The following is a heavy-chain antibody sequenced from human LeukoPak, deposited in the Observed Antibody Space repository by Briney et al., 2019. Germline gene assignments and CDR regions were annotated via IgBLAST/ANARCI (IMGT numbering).Heavy chain of an antibody. Sequence: SETLSLTCTVSGGSFSNYYEICIRQPTGKGLEWIGYIYYSGSTNYNPSLKSRVTISVDTSKNQLSLNLSSVTAADTAVYYCARHPTALVSYGFDPWGQGTLVTVSS. CDR3: ARHPTALVSYGFDP. J-gene: IGHJ5*02. CDR1: GGSFSNYY. CDR2: IYYSGST. V-gene: IGHV4-59*08. D-gene: IGHD5-18*01.